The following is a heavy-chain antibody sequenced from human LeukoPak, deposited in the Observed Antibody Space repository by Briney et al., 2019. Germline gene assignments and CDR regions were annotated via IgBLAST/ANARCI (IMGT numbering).Heavy chain of an antibody. CDR1: GYTFTGYY. V-gene: IGHV1-2*02. CDR2: INPNSGGT. J-gene: IGHJ5*02. CDR3: ASDCKYFSGYSSGWSLWFDP. Sequence: VVSVKVSCKASGYTFTGYYMHWVRQAPGQGLEWMGWINPNSGGTNYAQKFQGRVTMTRDTSISTAYMELSRLRSDDTAVYYCASDCKYFSGYSSGWSLWFDPWGQGTLVTVSS. D-gene: IGHD6-19*01.